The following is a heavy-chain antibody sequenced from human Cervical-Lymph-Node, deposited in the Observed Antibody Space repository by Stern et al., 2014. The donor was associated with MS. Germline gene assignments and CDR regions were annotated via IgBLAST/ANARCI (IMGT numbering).Heavy chain of an antibody. V-gene: IGHV1-69*01. CDR3: ARGELKEGLVRGMDV. D-gene: IGHD1-26*01. CDR2: IIPIFGTA. Sequence: VQLEESGGELMKPGGSVKLSCKASGVTFSSYAISWVRQAPGQGLEWVGGIIPIFGTANYAQKFQGRVTITADESTSTAYMELSSLRSEDTAVYYCARGELKEGLVRGMDVWGQGTTVTVSS. J-gene: IGHJ6*02. CDR1: GVTFSSYA.